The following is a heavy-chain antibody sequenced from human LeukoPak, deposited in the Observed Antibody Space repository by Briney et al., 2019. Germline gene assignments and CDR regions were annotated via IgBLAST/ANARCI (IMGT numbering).Heavy chain of an antibody. V-gene: IGHV3-53*04. CDR1: GFTVSSNY. Sequence: PGGSLRLSCAASGFTVSSNYMSWVRQAPGKGLEWVSAIYSGGSTYYADSVKGRFTISRHNSKNTLYLQMNSLRAEDTAVYYCAREARFGAFDIWGQGTMVTVSS. CDR3: AREARFGAFDI. D-gene: IGHD3-16*01. CDR2: IYSGGST. J-gene: IGHJ3*02.